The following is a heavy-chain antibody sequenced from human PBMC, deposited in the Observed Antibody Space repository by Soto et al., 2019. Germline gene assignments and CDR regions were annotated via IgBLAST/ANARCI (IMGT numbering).Heavy chain of an antibody. D-gene: IGHD3-16*01. Sequence: QVQLVQSGPEVKKTGTSVKVSCKASGGTFSSRAISWVRQAPGQGLELMGGIIPVFGRVNYAEKFQDRVTITADESTGTVYMELRSLRSEDTARYYCANSRGGTFLGSHGMDIWGQGTTVSVSS. CDR1: GGTFSSRA. CDR2: IIPVFGRV. V-gene: IGHV1-69*01. CDR3: ANSRGGTFLGSHGMDI. J-gene: IGHJ6*02.